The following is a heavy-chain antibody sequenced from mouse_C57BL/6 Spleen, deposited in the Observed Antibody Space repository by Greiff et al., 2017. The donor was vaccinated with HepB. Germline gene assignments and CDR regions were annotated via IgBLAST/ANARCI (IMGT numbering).Heavy chain of an antibody. D-gene: IGHD2-5*01. CDR3: ARSGADYSNYGIAY. CDR2: IDPSDSYT. V-gene: IGHV1-69*01. CDR1: GYTFTSYW. J-gene: IGHJ3*01. Sequence: QVQLQQPGAELVMPGASVKLSCKASGYTFTSYWMHWVKQRPGQGLEWIGEIDPSDSYTNYNQKFKGKSTLTVDKSSSTAYMQLSSLTSEDSAVYYCARSGADYSNYGIAYWGQGTLVTVSA.